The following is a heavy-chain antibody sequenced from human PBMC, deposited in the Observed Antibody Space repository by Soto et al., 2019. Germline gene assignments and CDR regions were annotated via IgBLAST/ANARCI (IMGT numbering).Heavy chain of an antibody. J-gene: IGHJ4*02. CDR3: ARNAYFDS. CDR2: VLNTGDT. CDR1: GGSISTYY. V-gene: IGHV4-59*01. Sequence: PSETLSLTCIVSGGSISTYYWSWIRQPPGKGLEWIGYVLNTGDTNYNPSLKSRVTVSLDMSKKQFSLNLTSLTVADTAIYYCARNAYFDSWGQGTLVTVSS.